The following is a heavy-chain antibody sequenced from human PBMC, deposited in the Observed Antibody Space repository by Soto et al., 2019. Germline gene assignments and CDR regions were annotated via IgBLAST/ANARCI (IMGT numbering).Heavy chain of an antibody. V-gene: IGHV4-31*03. J-gene: IGHJ5*02. Sequence: PSETLSLTCTVSGRPVSSGGYYWTWIRQHPGRGPEWIGYIYHIGSPYYNPSLENRVTISLDTSKNRFSLNLTSVTAADTAIYYCVRDRALDSSGHWFDTWGQGTLVTVSS. CDR2: IYHIGSP. D-gene: IGHD3-22*01. CDR3: VRDRALDSSGHWFDT. CDR1: GRPVSSGGYY.